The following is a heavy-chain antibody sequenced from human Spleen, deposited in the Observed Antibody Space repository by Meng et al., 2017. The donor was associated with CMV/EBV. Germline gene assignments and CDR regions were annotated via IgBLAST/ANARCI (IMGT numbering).Heavy chain of an antibody. Sequence: GESLKISCAASGFTFSSYWMSWVRQAPGKGLEWVALIWYDGSNKYYADSVKGRFTISRDNSKNTLYLQMNSLRAEDTALYYCAKDRDGGIAPDYWGQGTLVTVSS. CDR2: IWYDGSNK. J-gene: IGHJ4*02. V-gene: IGHV3-33*06. D-gene: IGHD6-13*01. CDR1: GFTFSSYW. CDR3: AKDRDGGIAPDY.